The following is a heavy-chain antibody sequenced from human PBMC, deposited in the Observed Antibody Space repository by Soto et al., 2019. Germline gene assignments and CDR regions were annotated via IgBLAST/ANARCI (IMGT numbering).Heavy chain of an antibody. CDR3: ARVPTRSAFTLDS. CDR2: ISIGSSYI. V-gene: IGHV3-21*06. CDR1: GSSLSISG. Sequence: SRRLSRVAYGSSLSISGKNWVRKAPGKGLELVSYISIGSSYIYYADSVKGRFTISRDNAKNSMYLQMNSLRAEDTAMYYCARVPTRSAFTLDSWGQGTLVTVCS. J-gene: IGHJ4*02.